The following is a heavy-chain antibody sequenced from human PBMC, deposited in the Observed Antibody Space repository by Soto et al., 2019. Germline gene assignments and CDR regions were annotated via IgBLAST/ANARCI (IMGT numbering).Heavy chain of an antibody. CDR3: ARGAYFGGDCLPDQVYKWCCDL. CDR1: GITFTEYA. J-gene: IGHJ2*01. Sequence: QVQLVEFGGGVVQPGRSLTLSCVASGITFTEYAMHWIRPTPGKGLEWVTAASYDGSNKYYAYFVKGRFTISRDNSKSTLYLQMSILSPEDRALYDCARGAYFGGDCLPDQVYKWCCDLGGRGTL. V-gene: IGHV3-30*04. D-gene: IGHD2-21*02. CDR2: ASYDGSNK.